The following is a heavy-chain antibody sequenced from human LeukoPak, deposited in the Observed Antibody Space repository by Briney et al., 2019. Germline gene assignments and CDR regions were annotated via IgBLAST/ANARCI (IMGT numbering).Heavy chain of an antibody. CDR3: ARGTETHDAFDI. CDR1: GFTFSSYG. Sequence: GGSLRLSCAASGFTFSSYGMHWVRQAPGKGLEWVAVISYDGSDKYYADSVKGRFTISRDNTKNTLYLQMNSLRAEDTAVYYCARGTETHDAFDIWGQGTIVTVSS. V-gene: IGHV3-30*03. J-gene: IGHJ3*02. CDR2: ISYDGSDK.